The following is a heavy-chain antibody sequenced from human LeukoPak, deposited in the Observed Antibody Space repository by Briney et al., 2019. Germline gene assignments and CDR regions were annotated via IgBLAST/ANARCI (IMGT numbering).Heavy chain of an antibody. CDR3: GLGELSQTPIDY. Sequence: GGSLRLSCAASGFTLSSYSMNLVRQAAGKGLEWVSSTSSSSSYIYYADSVKGRFTISRDNAKNSLYLQMNSLRAEDTAVYYCGLGELSQTPIDYWGQGTLVTVSS. CDR1: GFTLSSYS. V-gene: IGHV3-21*01. CDR2: TSSSSSYI. D-gene: IGHD3-16*02. J-gene: IGHJ4*02.